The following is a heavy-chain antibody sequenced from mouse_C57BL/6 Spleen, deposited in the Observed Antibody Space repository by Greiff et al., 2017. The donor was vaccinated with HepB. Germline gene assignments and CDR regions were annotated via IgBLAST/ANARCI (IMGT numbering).Heavy chain of an antibody. Sequence: QVQLKESGAELVKPGASVKLSCKASGYTFTSYWMHWVKQRPGQGLEWIGMIHPNSGSTNYNEKFKSKATLTVDKSSSTAYMQLSSLTSEDSAVYYCARDLYYGNSWFAYWGQGTLVTVSA. CDR3: ARDLYYGNSWFAY. J-gene: IGHJ3*01. CDR1: GYTFTSYW. CDR2: IHPNSGST. V-gene: IGHV1-64*01. D-gene: IGHD2-1*01.